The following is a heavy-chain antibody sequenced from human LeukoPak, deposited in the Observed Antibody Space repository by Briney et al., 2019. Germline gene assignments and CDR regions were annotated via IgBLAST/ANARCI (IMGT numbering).Heavy chain of an antibody. J-gene: IGHJ5*02. Sequence: PGGSLRLSCAASGFTFSSYSMNWVRQAPGKGLEWVSSISSSSYIYYADSVKGRFTISRDNAKNSLYLQMNSLRAEDTAVYYCAKGLLWFGEPSGPNWFDPWGQGTLVTVSS. CDR1: GFTFSSYS. D-gene: IGHD3-10*01. CDR2: ISSSSYI. CDR3: AKGLLWFGEPSGPNWFDP. V-gene: IGHV3-21*01.